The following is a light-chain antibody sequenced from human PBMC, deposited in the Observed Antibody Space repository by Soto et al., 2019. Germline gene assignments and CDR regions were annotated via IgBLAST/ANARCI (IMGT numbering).Light chain of an antibody. J-gene: IGLJ2*01. Sequence: QSALTQPPSASGSPGQSVIISCTGTSSDVGGYKYVSWYQQHPGQAPKLMIFEVSKRPSGVPDRFSGSKSGNTASLTVSGLQAEEEADYYCSSYGGSNNFVLFGGGTKLTVL. CDR1: SSDVGGYKY. V-gene: IGLV2-8*01. CDR3: SSYGGSNNFVL. CDR2: EVS.